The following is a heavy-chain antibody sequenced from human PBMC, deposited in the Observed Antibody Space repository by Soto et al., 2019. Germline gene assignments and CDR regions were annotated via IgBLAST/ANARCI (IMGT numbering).Heavy chain of an antibody. Sequence: GGSLRLSCAASGFTFSNYGMHWVRQAPGKGLEWVAVTWPDGSNKLYADSVKGRFTISRDNSKNTLYLQMNSLRAEDTAVYYCARDPLHYDILTGYSPNYFDFWGQGTLVTVSS. J-gene: IGHJ4*02. CDR3: ARDPLHYDILTGYSPNYFDF. V-gene: IGHV3-33*01. D-gene: IGHD3-9*01. CDR2: TWPDGSNK. CDR1: GFTFSNYG.